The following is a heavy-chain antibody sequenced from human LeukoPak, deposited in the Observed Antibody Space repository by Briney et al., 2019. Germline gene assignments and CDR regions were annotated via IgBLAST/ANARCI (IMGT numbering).Heavy chain of an antibody. Sequence: ALVKVSCKASGYTFTTYYIHWVRQAPGQGLEWMGIVNPSAGSTSYAQKFQGRVTMTRDTSTSTVYMELSSLRSEDTAVYYCARGGGTAVADRKSKFDDWGQGTLVTVSS. V-gene: IGHV1-46*01. CDR1: GYTFTTYY. J-gene: IGHJ4*02. D-gene: IGHD6-19*01. CDR2: VNPSAGST. CDR3: ARGGGTAVADRKSKFDD.